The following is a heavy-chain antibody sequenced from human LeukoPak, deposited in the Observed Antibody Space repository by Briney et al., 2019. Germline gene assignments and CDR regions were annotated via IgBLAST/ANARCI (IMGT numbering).Heavy chain of an antibody. CDR3: ARDPYRGAPDYFDY. CDR2: ISDDGGLS. J-gene: IGHJ4*02. Sequence: GGSLRLSCAASGFTFNKYPMHWVRQAPGKGLEWVAVISDDGGLSFYADSVTGRFTISRDSSKNTLYLQMNSLKTEDTAVYYCARDPYRGAPDYFDYWGQGTLVTVSS. D-gene: IGHD1-14*01. V-gene: IGHV3-30-3*01. CDR1: GFTFNKYP.